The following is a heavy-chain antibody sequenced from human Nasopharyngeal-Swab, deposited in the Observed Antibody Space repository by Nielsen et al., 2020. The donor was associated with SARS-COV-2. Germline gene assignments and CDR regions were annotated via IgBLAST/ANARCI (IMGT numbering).Heavy chain of an antibody. V-gene: IGHV3-74*01. Sequence: GGSLRPSCTASGSTFSSNWMHWVSQAQGKGMGWVSRIHIVGSSTSHGDFVKGRFTIPRDDAKNTLYLQMNSLRNGDTAVYYCARVDSSSHRQIRYYNYYYMDVWGKGTTVTVSS. CDR2: IHIVGSST. CDR3: ARVDSSSHRQIRYYNYYYMDV. D-gene: IGHD3-22*01. J-gene: IGHJ6*03. CDR1: GSTFSSNW.